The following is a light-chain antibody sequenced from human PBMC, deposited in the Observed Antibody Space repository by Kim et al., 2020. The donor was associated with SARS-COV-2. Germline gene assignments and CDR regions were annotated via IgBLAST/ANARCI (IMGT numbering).Light chain of an antibody. V-gene: IGKV1-39*01. CDR2: AAS. J-gene: IGKJ1*01. CDR1: QTISGY. Sequence: ASVGDRVTITCRARQTISGYLNWYQQKPGKAPKLLIYAASSLLGGVPSRFSGSGSGTDFTLTISSLQPEDFATYHCQQSYSTPPTFGQGTKVDIK. CDR3: QQSYSTPPT.